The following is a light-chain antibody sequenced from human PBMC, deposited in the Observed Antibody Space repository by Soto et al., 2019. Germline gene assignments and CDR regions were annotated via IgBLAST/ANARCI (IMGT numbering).Light chain of an antibody. V-gene: IGKV3-20*01. CDR1: QSVSSSY. CDR2: DAS. J-gene: IGKJ2*01. Sequence: EIVLTQSPDTLSLSPGERATLTCRASQSVSSSYLAWYQQKPGQAPRLLMYDASSRATGIPDRFSGSGSGTDFTLRISRLEPEDFAVYYCQQFGTSFPYTFGQGTKLDIK. CDR3: QQFGTSFPYT.